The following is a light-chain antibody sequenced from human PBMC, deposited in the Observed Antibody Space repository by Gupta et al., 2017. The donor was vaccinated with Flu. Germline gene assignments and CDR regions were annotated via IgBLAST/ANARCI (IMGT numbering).Light chain of an antibody. V-gene: IGLV2-8*01. CDR2: EVS. Sequence: QSALTQPPSASGSPGQAVTISCTGTSSDVGGYNYVSWYQQHPGKAPKRMIYEVSKRPSGVPDRFSGSKSGKTDSLTVSGLQAEDEADYYCSSYEGSNNFWVFGGGTNMTVL. CDR1: SSDVGGYNY. CDR3: SSYEGSNNFWV. J-gene: IGLJ3*02.